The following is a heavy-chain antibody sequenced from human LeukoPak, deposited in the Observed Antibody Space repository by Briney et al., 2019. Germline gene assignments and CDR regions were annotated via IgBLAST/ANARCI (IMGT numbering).Heavy chain of an antibody. J-gene: IGHJ4*02. CDR3: ARDTKFGVVIPLDY. D-gene: IGHD3-3*01. V-gene: IGHV3-11*04. CDR2: ISSSGSTI. Sequence: PGGSLRLSCAASGFTFSDYYMSWIRQAPGKGLEWVSYISSSGSTIYYADSVKGRFTISRDNAKNSLYLQMNSLRAEDTAVYYCARDTKFGVVIPLDYWGQGTLVTVSS. CDR1: GFTFSDYY.